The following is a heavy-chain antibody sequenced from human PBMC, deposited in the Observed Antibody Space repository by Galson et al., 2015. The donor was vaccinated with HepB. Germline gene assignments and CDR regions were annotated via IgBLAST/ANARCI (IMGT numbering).Heavy chain of an antibody. Sequence: SVKVSCKASGYTFTSYGISWVRQAPGQGLEWMGWISAYNGNTNYAQKLQGRVTMTTDTSTSTAYVELRSLRSDDTAVYYCARVIPPWFGELLYQYYFDYWGQGTLVTVSS. CDR2: ISAYNGNT. V-gene: IGHV1-18*01. CDR1: GYTFTSYG. CDR3: ARVIPPWFGELLYQYYFDY. J-gene: IGHJ4*02. D-gene: IGHD3-10*01.